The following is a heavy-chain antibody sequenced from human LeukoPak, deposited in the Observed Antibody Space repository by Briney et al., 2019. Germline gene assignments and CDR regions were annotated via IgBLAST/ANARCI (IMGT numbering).Heavy chain of an antibody. Sequence: GGSLRLSCAASGFTFSSYAMSWVRQAPGKGLEWVSAISGSGGSTYYADSVKGRFTISRDNSKNTLYLQMNSLRAEDTAVYYCARDDFYSSGWEGTFDIWGQGTMVTVSS. V-gene: IGHV3-23*01. CDR3: ARDDFYSSGWEGTFDI. CDR1: GFTFSSYA. J-gene: IGHJ3*02. D-gene: IGHD6-19*01. CDR2: ISGSGGST.